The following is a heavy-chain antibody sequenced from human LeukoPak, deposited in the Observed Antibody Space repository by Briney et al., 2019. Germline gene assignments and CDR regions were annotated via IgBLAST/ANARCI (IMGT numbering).Heavy chain of an antibody. CDR1: GFTVTSKN. V-gene: IGHV3-21*06. J-gene: IGHJ5*02. D-gene: IGHD3-10*01. CDR2: ITSSSNYI. Sequence: GGSLRLSCAVSGFTVTSKNVSWIRQAPGKGLEWVSSITSSSNYIHYADSVRGRFTISRDNAKNSLYLQMNSLRAEDTAVYYCARDHNFYHSVRGSDTWGQRTLVTVSS. CDR3: ARDHNFYHSVRGSDT.